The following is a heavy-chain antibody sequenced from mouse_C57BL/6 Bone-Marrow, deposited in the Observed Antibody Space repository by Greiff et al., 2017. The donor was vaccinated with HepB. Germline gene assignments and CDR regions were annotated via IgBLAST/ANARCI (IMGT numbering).Heavy chain of an antibody. V-gene: IGHV6-6*01. CDR1: GFTFSDAW. D-gene: IGHD2-3*01. Sequence: EVKLMESGGGLVQPGGSMKLSCAASGFTFSDAWMDWVRQSPEKGLEWVAEIRNKANNHATYYAESVKGRFTISRDDSKSSVYLQMNSLRAEDTGIYYCTSPSIYDGYPLYFDVWGTGTTVTVSS. J-gene: IGHJ1*03. CDR3: TSPSIYDGYPLYFDV. CDR2: IRNKANNHAT.